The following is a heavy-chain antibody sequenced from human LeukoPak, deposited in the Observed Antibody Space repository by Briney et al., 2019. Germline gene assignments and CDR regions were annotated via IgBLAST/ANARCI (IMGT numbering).Heavy chain of an antibody. V-gene: IGHV3-21*01. J-gene: IGHJ4*02. CDR3: ARDLKGKGYSGYDTVGY. CDR2: ISSSSSYI. D-gene: IGHD5-12*01. CDR1: GFTFSSYS. Sequence: GGSLRLSCAASGFTFSSYSMNWVRQAPGKGLEWVSSISSSSSYIYYADSVKGRFSFSRDNAKNSLYLQMNSLRAEDTAVYYCARDLKGKGYSGYDTVGYWGQGTLVTVSS.